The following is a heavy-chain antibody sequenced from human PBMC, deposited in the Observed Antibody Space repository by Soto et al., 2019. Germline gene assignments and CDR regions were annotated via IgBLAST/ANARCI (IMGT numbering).Heavy chain of an antibody. CDR1: GFSLSTSGVG. Sequence: QITLKESGPTLVKPTQTLTLTCTFSGFSLSTSGVGVGWIRQPPGKALEWLALIYWDDDKRYSPSLKSTLTITKDTSKNQVVLTMTNMDPVDTATYYCAHNLSLYSSSWYDILYYFDYWGQGTLVTVSS. V-gene: IGHV2-5*02. CDR2: IYWDDDK. CDR3: AHNLSLYSSSWYDILYYFDY. J-gene: IGHJ4*02. D-gene: IGHD6-13*01.